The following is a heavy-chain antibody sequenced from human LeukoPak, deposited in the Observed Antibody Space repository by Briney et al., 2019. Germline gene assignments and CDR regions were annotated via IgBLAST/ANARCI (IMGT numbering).Heavy chain of an antibody. CDR3: ARDFGSGVFDP. CDR1: GYTLTRYF. V-gene: IGHV1-46*01. D-gene: IGHD3-10*01. CDR2: INPNGGST. J-gene: IGHJ5*02. Sequence: ASVKVSCKASGYTLTRYFIHWVRQAPGQGLEWMGIINPNGGSTSYPQKFQGRVTMARDTSTNTVYMELSSLKSEDTAVYYCARDFGSGVFDPWGQGTLVTVSS.